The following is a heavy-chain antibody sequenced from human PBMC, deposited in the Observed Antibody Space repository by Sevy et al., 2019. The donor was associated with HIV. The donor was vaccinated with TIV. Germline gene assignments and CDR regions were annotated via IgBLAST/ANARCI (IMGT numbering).Heavy chain of an antibody. V-gene: IGHV3-48*01. CDR1: GFTYS. D-gene: IGHD5-12*01. J-gene: IGHJ4*02. CDR3: ASQRGGYERLYYFDS. CDR2: ISDSSATI. Sequence: GGSLRLSCVASGFTYSMNWVRQAPGKGLEWVSYISDSSATIHYADSVKGRFTISRDNAKNSLYLQINTLRAEDTAVYYCASQRGGYERLYYFDSWGQGTLVTVSS.